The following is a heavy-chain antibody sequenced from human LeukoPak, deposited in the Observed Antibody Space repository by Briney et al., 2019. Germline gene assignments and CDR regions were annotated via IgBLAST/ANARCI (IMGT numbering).Heavy chain of an antibody. D-gene: IGHD1-1*01. V-gene: IGHV3-73*01. J-gene: IGHJ3*01. CDR2: IRTKANSYAT. CDR3: TRHSGTTNDAFYV. Sequence: EPGGSLRLSCAASGFTFSGSAMHWVRQASGKGLEGVGRIRTKANSYATAYAASVKGRFTISRDDSNNTAYLQMNSLKTEDTAVYYCTRHSGTTNDAFYVWGQGTMVTVSS. CDR1: GFTFSGSA.